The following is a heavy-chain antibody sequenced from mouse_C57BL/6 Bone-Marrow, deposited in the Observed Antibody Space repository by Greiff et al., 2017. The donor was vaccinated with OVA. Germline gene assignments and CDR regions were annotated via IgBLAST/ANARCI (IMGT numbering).Heavy chain of an antibody. J-gene: IGHJ4*01. CDR2: SRNKANDYTT. CDR1: GFTFSDFY. CDR3: ARDAACAMDY. Sequence: EVKLMESGGGLVQSGRSLRLSCATSGFTFSDFYMEWVRQAPGKGLEWIAASRNKANDYTTEYSASVKGRFIVSRDTSQSILYLQMNALRAEDTAIYYCARDAACAMDYWGQGTSVTVSS. V-gene: IGHV7-1*01.